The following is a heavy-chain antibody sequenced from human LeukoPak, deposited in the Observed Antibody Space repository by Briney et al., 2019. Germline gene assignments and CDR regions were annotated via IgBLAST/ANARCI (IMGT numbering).Heavy chain of an antibody. D-gene: IGHD3-10*01. V-gene: IGHV1-2*02. J-gene: IGHJ5*02. CDR2: INPDSGGT. CDR3: ARDFGSYWFDP. CDR1: GYTFTGYY. Sequence: GASVKVSCKASGYTFTGYYMHWVRQAPGQGLEWMGWINPDSGGTNYAQKFQGRVTMTRDTSVSTAYMELSRLRSDDTAVYYCARDFGSYWFDPWGQGTLVTVSS.